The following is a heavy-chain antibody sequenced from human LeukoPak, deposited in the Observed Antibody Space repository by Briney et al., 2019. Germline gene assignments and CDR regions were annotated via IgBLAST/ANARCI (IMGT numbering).Heavy chain of an antibody. V-gene: IGHV3-23*01. CDR1: GFTFSSYA. J-gene: IGHJ4*02. Sequence: GGSLRLSCAASGFTFSSYAMSWVRQAPGKGLEWVSAISGSGGSTYYADSVKGRFTIFRDNSKNTLYLQMNSLRAEDTAVYYCAKDPYYYDSSGYPRYFDYWGQGTLVTVSS. CDR3: AKDPYYYDSSGYPRYFDY. D-gene: IGHD3-22*01. CDR2: ISGSGGST.